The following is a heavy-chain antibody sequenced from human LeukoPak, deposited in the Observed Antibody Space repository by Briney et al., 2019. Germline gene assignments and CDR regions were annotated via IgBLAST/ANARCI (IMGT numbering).Heavy chain of an antibody. CDR2: IYYSGST. CDR1: GGSISSYY. Sequence: SETLSLTCTVSGGSISSYYWSWVRQPPGKGLEWIGCIYYSGSTNYNPSLKSRVTISVDTSKNQFSLKLSSVTAADTAVSYYARVLRPTYYDFWSGYYMDYWGQGTLVTVSS. CDR3: ARVLRPTYYDFWSGYYMDY. J-gene: IGHJ4*02. V-gene: IGHV4-59*01. D-gene: IGHD3-3*01.